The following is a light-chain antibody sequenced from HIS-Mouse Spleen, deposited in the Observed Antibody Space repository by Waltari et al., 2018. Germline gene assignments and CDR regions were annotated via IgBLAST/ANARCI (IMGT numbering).Light chain of an antibody. CDR2: DAS. Sequence: AIQLTQSPSSLSASVGDRVTITCRASQGISSALAWDQQKPGKAPKLLIYDASSLESGVPSRFSGSGSGTDFTLTISSLQPEDFATYYCQQFNSYLFTFGQGTKLEIK. V-gene: IGKV1-13*02. J-gene: IGKJ2*01. CDR1: QGISSA. CDR3: QQFNSYLFT.